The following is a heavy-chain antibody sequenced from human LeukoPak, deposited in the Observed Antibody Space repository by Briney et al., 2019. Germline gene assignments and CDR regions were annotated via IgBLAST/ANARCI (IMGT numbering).Heavy chain of an antibody. J-gene: IGHJ4*02. CDR2: IYYSGST. V-gene: IGHV4-31*03. CDR1: GGSISSGGYY. CDR3: ASLSTTVVKDSADY. Sequence: ASETLSLTFTVSGGSISSGGYYWSWIRQHPGKGLEWIGYIYYSGSTYYNPSLKSRVTISVDTSKNQFSLKLSSVTAADTAVYYCASLSTTVVKDSADYWGQGTLVTVSS. D-gene: IGHD4-23*01.